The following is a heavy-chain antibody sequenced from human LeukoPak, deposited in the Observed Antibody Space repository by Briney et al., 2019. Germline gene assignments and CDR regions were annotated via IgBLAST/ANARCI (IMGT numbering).Heavy chain of an antibody. V-gene: IGHV3-20*04. CDR3: ARDGGSIRHSYYYYVDV. CDR2: ITWNGGST. Sequence: GGSLRLSCAASGFTFNSYGMSWVRQAPGQGPEWVSGITWNGGSTDYAASVKGRFTISRDNAKNSLYLRMNSLRDEDTALYYCARDGGSIRHSYYYYVDVWGKGTSVTVSS. CDR1: GFTFNSYG. D-gene: IGHD2-15*01. J-gene: IGHJ6*03.